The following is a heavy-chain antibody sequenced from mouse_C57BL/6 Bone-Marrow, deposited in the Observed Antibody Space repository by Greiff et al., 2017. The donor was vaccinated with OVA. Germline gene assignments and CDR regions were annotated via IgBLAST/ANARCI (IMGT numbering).Heavy chain of an antibody. J-gene: IGHJ2*01. CDR2: INPSTGGT. Sequence: EVQLVESGPELVKPGASVKISCKASGYSFTGYYMNWVKQSPEKSLEWIGEINPSTGGTTYNQKFKAKATLTVDKSSSTAYMQLKSLTSEDSAVYYCATGGYYFDYWGQGTTLTVSS. D-gene: IGHD1-1*02. V-gene: IGHV1-42*01. CDR3: ATGGYYFDY. CDR1: GYSFTGYY.